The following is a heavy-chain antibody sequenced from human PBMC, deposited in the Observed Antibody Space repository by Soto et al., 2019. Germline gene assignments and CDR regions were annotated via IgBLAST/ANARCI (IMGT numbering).Heavy chain of an antibody. CDR3: ARAGSGSYDIPRYNWFDP. CDR1: GGSISSGGYY. V-gene: IGHV4-31*03. J-gene: IGHJ5*02. D-gene: IGHD3-10*01. Sequence: QVQLQESGPGLVKPSQTLSLTCTVSGGSISSGGYYWSWIRQHPGKGLEWIGYIYYSGSTYYNPSLKSRVTISVDTSKTQFSLKLSSVTAADTAVYYCARAGSGSYDIPRYNWFDPWGQGTLVTVSS. CDR2: IYYSGST.